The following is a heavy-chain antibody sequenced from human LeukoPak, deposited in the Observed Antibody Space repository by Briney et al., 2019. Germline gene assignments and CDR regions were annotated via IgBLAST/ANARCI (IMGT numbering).Heavy chain of an antibody. CDR1: GFTFNSHW. D-gene: IGHD3-10*01. Sequence: PGGSLRLSCAASGFTFNSHWMNWVRQAPGKGLEWVGIINQDGGRIGYGDSVKGRFTISRDNAKDSLYLQMNSLRAEDTAVYYCARDCPPTYGSGSYVDYWGQGTLVTVSS. CDR2: INQDGGRI. CDR3: ARDCPPTYGSGSYVDY. J-gene: IGHJ4*02. V-gene: IGHV3-7*03.